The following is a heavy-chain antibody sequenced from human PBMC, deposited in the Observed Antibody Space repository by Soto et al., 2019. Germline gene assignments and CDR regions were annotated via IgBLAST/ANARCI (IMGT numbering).Heavy chain of an antibody. J-gene: IGHJ5*02. Sequence: QVTLKESGPVLVKPTETLTLRCTVSGLSITDSEMGVSWIRQPPGQPLEWLAHMGSSGEKSYRTFLKSRLAISKDTSKSQIVLTMTNMDPADTATYYCARSHLAVAVSPWFDPWGQGIPVTVSS. CDR2: MGSSGEK. V-gene: IGHV2-26*01. CDR1: GLSITDSEMG. CDR3: ARSHLAVAVSPWFDP. D-gene: IGHD6-19*01.